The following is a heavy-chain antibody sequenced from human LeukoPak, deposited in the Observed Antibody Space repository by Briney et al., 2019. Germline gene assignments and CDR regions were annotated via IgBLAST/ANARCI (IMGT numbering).Heavy chain of an antibody. CDR1: GGTFSSYA. CDR3: AREGYYYDSSGYPLLSNPTYRAFDY. J-gene: IGHJ4*02. D-gene: IGHD3-22*01. V-gene: IGHV1-69*01. Sequence: ASVKVSCKASGGTFSSYAISWVRQAPGQGLEWMGGIIPIFGTANYAQKFQGRVTITADESTGTAYMELSSLRSEDTAVYYCAREGYYYDSSGYPLLSNPTYRAFDYWGQGTLVTVSS. CDR2: IIPIFGTA.